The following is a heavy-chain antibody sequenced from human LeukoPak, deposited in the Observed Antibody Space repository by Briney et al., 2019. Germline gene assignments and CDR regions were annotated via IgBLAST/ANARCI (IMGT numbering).Heavy chain of an antibody. CDR3: ARVSPDRVFDY. V-gene: IGHV4-59*01. CDR1: GGSISSYY. CDR2: IYYSGST. J-gene: IGHJ4*02. Sequence: SETLSLTCTVSGGSISSYYWSWIRQPPGKGLEWIGYIYYSGSTNYNPSHKSRVTISVDTSKNQFSLKLSSVTAADTAVYYCARVSPDRVFDYWGQGTLVTVSS. D-gene: IGHD2/OR15-2a*01.